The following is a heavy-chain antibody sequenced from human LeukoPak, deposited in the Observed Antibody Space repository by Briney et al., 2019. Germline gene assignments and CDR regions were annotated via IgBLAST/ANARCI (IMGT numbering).Heavy chain of an antibody. CDR1: GYTFTSYA. V-gene: IGHV7-4-1*02. J-gene: IGHJ6*02. D-gene: IGHD2-2*02. Sequence: ASVKVSCKASGYTFTSYAMNWVRQAPGQGLEWMGWISTNTGNPTYAQGFTGRFVFSLDTSVSTAYLQISSLKAEDTAVYYCARDLVVVPAAILGYYYYGMDVWGQGTTVTVSS. CDR2: ISTNTGNP. CDR3: ARDLVVVPAAILGYYYYGMDV.